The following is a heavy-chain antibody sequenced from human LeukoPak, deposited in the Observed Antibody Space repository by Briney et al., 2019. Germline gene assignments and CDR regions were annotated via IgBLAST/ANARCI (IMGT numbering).Heavy chain of an antibody. Sequence: EASVKVSCKASGYTFTSYGISWVRQAPGQGLEWMGWISAYNGNTNYAQKLQGRVTMTTDTSTSTAYMELSSLRSEDTAVYYCAADGDSSSRSDGDVWGKRTTVTVSS. CDR3: AADGDSSSRSDGDV. CDR2: ISAYNGNT. V-gene: IGHV1-18*01. D-gene: IGHD6-6*01. CDR1: GYTFTSYG. J-gene: IGHJ6*04.